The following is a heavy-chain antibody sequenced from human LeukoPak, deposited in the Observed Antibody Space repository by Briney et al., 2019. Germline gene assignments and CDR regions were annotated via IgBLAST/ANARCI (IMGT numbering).Heavy chain of an antibody. CDR3: ARAHVNYDSSGYYFDY. J-gene: IGHJ4*02. V-gene: IGHV4-59*01. CDR2: IYYSGST. D-gene: IGHD3-22*01. CDR1: GGSISSYY. Sequence: SETLSPTCTVSGGSISSYYWSWIRQPPGKGLEWIGYIYYSGSTNYNPSLKSRVTISVDTSKNQFSLKLSSVTATDTAVYYCARAHVNYDSSGYYFDYWGQGTLVTVSS.